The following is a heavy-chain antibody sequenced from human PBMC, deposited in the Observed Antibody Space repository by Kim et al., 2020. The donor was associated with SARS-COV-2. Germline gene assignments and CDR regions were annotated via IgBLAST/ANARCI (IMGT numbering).Heavy chain of an antibody. CDR3: ARGHRGGWYFAAFDI. CDR2: IYYSGST. J-gene: IGHJ3*02. D-gene: IGHD6-19*01. V-gene: IGHV4-59*01. Sequence: SETLSLTCTVSGGSISSYYWSWIRLPPGQGLEWIGYIYYSGSTNSNPSLKSRVTISVDTSTNQFSLTLSSVTAADTAVYDCARGHRGGWYFAAFDIWGQGTTVTVSS. CDR1: GGSISSYY.